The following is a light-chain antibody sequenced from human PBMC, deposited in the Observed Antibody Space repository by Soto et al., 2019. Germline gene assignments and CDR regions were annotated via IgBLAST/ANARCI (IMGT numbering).Light chain of an antibody. Sequence: SALPQPASVSGSPGQSITISCTGTSSDVGGYNYVSWYQQHPGKAPKFMIYDVSSRPSGVSNRFSGSKSGNTASLTISGLQAEDEADYYCCSYTTSNTRQIVFGTGTKVTVL. CDR2: DVS. V-gene: IGLV2-14*03. J-gene: IGLJ1*01. CDR1: SSDVGGYNY. CDR3: CSYTTSNTRQIV.